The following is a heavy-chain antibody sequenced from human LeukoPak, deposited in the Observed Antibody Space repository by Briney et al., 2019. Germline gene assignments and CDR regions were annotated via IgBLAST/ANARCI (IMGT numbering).Heavy chain of an antibody. J-gene: IGHJ4*02. Sequence: GGPVKLSSTASVYTFTSTELNWVRQAPGQGLEWMGWRNPNSGNTGYAQKTPGRVSITRNTSTSTADMELSSLRSEDTAVYICARGRWVSNRALNYWGQGTLVTVSS. CDR2: RNPNSGNT. V-gene: IGHV1-8*01. CDR3: ARGRWVSNRALNY. CDR1: VYTFTSTE. D-gene: IGHD6-13*01.